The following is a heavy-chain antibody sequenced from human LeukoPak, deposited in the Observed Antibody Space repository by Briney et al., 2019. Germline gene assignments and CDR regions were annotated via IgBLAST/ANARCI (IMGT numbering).Heavy chain of an antibody. CDR3: ARDRKQQLSPDAFDI. D-gene: IGHD6-13*01. CDR1: GFTFSSYA. V-gene: IGHV3-30*01. CDR2: ISYDGSNK. J-gene: IGHJ3*02. Sequence: GGSLRLSCAASGFTFSSYAMHWVRQAPGKGLEWVAVISYDGSNKYYADSVKGRFTISRDNSKNTLYLQMNSLRAEGTAVYYCARDRKQQLSPDAFDIWGQGTMVTVSS.